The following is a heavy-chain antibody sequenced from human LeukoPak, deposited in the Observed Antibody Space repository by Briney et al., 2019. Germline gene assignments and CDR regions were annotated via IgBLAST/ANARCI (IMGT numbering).Heavy chain of an antibody. CDR2: ISAYNGNT. CDR3: ARARPVPTVTATDY. J-gene: IGHJ4*02. D-gene: IGHD4-17*01. CDR1: GYTFTSYG. Sequence: ASVKVSRKASGYTFTSYGISWVRQAPGQGLEWMGWISAYNGNTNYAQKLQGRVTMTTDTSTSTAYMELRSLRSDDTAVYYCARARPVPTVTATDYWGQGTLVTVSS. V-gene: IGHV1-18*01.